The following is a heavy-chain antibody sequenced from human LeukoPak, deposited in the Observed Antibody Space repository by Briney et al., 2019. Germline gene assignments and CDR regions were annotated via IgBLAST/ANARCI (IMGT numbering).Heavy chain of an antibody. Sequence: PGGSLRLSCAVSGFTFSNYAIHWVRQAPGKGLEWVAFISYDGIIKYYADSVKGRFTISRDNSQNTLDLQMNSLRAEDTAVYYCAKVMLPRPGYGMDVWGQGTTVTVSS. V-gene: IGHV3-30-3*01. J-gene: IGHJ6*02. CDR2: ISYDGIIK. CDR3: AKVMLPRPGYGMDV. D-gene: IGHD3-16*01. CDR1: GFTFSNYA.